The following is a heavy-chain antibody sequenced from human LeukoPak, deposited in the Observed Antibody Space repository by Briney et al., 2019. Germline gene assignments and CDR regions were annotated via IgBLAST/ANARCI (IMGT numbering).Heavy chain of an antibody. CDR1: GYTFTSYG. CDR2: ISAYNGNT. D-gene: IGHD2-2*01. Sequence: ASVKVSCKASGYTFTSYGISWVRQAPGQGLEWMGWISAYNGNTNYAQKLQGRVTVTTDTSTSTAYMELRSLRSDDTAVYYCAREARYLGQLSAFDPWGQGTLVTVSS. V-gene: IGHV1-18*01. J-gene: IGHJ5*02. CDR3: AREARYLGQLSAFDP.